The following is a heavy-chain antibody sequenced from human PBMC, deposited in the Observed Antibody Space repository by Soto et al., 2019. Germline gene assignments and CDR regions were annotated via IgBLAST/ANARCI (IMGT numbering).Heavy chain of an antibody. J-gene: IGHJ4*02. Sequence: ASVKVSCKASGYTFTSYAMHWVRQAPGQRLEWMGWINAGNGNTKYSQKFQGRVTITRDTSASTAYMELSSLRSEDTAVYYCARDPRTSKRQSVVVQAAIGYFDYWGQRPLVTVSS. CDR1: GYTFTSYA. D-gene: IGHD2-2*02. V-gene: IGHV1-3*01. CDR3: ARDPRTSKRQSVVVQAAIGYFDY. CDR2: INAGNGNT.